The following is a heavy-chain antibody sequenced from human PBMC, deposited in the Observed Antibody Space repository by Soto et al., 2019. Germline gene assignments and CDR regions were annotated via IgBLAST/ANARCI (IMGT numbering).Heavy chain of an antibody. Sequence: SETLSLTCTASGGSISSYYWSWIRQPPGKGLEWIGYIYYSGSTNYNPSLKSRVTISVDTSKNQFSLKLSSVTAADTAVYYCARSSMVRGVTPGYWGQGTLVTVSS. J-gene: IGHJ4*02. CDR2: IYYSGST. D-gene: IGHD3-10*01. V-gene: IGHV4-59*01. CDR1: GGSISSYY. CDR3: ARSSMVRGVTPGY.